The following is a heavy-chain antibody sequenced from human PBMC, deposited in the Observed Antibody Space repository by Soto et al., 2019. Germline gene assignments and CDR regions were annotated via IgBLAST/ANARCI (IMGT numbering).Heavy chain of an antibody. CDR3: GRVLHFYGSRGYYSFFFDY. V-gene: IGHV4-59*01. CDR1: GGSMSSYY. Sequence: SETLSLTCTVSGGSMSSYYCTFRRQSPGRGLEWIVYISYSGTTNYNPSLKSRVTISVDRSKNQFSLNLTSVTAADTAVYFCGRVLHFYGSRGYYSFFFDYWGQGSLVTVSS. D-gene: IGHD3-22*01. J-gene: IGHJ4*02. CDR2: ISYSGTT.